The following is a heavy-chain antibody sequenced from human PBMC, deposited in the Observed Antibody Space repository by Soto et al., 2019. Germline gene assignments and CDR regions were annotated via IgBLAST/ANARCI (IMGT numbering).Heavy chain of an antibody. J-gene: IGHJ4*02. Sequence: VASVKVSCKASGYTFTSYDINWVRQATGQGLEWMGWMNPNSGNTGYAQKFQGRVTMTRNTSISTAYMELSSLRSEDTAVYYCARGITGTFSDVENFDYWGQGTLVTVSS. V-gene: IGHV1-8*01. CDR3: ARGITGTFSDVENFDY. CDR2: MNPNSGNT. D-gene: IGHD1-20*01. CDR1: GYTFTSYD.